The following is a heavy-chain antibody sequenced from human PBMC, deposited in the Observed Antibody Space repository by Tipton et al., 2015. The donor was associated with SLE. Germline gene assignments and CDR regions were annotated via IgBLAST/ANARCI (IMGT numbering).Heavy chain of an antibody. CDR2: IQYDGSNT. D-gene: IGHD6-19*01. CDR1: GVSFNTYG. CDR3: ARVIPSGGWYQRFYFDY. Sequence: SGVSFNTYGMNWVRQAPGNGLEWVAFIQYDGSNTYYANSVKGRFTVSRDNSKNTLYLQMNSLRAEDTAVYFCARVIPSGGWYQRFYFDYWGQGTPVNVSS. J-gene: IGHJ4*02. V-gene: IGHV3-33*05.